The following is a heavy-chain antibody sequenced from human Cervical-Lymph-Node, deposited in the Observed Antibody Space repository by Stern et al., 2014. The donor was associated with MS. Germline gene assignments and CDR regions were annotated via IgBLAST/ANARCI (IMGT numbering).Heavy chain of an antibody. J-gene: IGHJ4*02. CDR2: ISYDGNSK. CDR3: ARDGRSV. CDR1: GFTFSSYT. Sequence: VQLVQSGGGVVQPGRSLRLSCAASGFTFSSYTMHWVRQAPGKGMEWVAVISYDGNSKFYADSVKGRFTISRDNSKNTLFLQMNSLRTEDTAVYYCARDGRSVWGQGTLVTVSS. V-gene: IGHV3-30-3*01.